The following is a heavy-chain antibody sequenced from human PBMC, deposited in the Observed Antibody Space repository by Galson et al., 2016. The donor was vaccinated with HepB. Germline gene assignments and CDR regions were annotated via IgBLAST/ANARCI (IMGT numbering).Heavy chain of an antibody. D-gene: IGHD1-1*01. J-gene: IGHJ5*02. Sequence: TVKVSCKASGGTLSSYPFAWVRQAPGQVLEWMGRIIPVVGRVNYAQNFQGRVTITADRSTSTAYLELRSLRSDDTAVYYCAIPKANAHDNAVWLATWGQGTLVTVSS. CDR2: IIPVVGRV. V-gene: IGHV1-69*02. CDR3: AIPKANAHDNAVWLAT. CDR1: GGTLSSYP.